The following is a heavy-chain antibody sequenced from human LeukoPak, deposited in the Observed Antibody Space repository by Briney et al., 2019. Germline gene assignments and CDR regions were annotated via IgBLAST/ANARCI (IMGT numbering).Heavy chain of an antibody. J-gene: IGHJ4*02. Sequence: GGSLRLSCAASGFTFSRNAMGWVRQAAGKGLEWVSAINGSGNRTYYADSVKGRFTISRDNSKNTLYLQMSSLRTEDTAMYYCTTSPVPGIDYWGQGIQVTVSS. CDR3: TTSPVPGIDY. V-gene: IGHV3-23*01. CDR1: GFTFSRNA. D-gene: IGHD6-19*01. CDR2: INGSGNRT.